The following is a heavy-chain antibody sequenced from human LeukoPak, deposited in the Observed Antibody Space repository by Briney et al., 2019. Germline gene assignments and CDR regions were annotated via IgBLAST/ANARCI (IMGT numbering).Heavy chain of an antibody. CDR3: ARGADGVSSNSRGWFDP. CDR2: ISSSGSSL. Sequence: AGGSLRLSCAASGFTFSSYSMNWVRQAPGEGLEWISYISSSGSSLKYADSVKGRFTISRDNAKNSLYLQMNSLRAEDTAVYSCARGADGVSSNSRGWFDPWGQGTLVTVSS. CDR1: GFTFSSYS. J-gene: IGHJ5*02. D-gene: IGHD2-15*01. V-gene: IGHV3-48*04.